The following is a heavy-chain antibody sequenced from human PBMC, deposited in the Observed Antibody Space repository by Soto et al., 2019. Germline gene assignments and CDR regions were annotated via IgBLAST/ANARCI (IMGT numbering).Heavy chain of an antibody. D-gene: IGHD3-22*01. CDR1: GFTFSSYW. CDR2: INSDGSST. J-gene: IGHJ3*02. CDR3: ARDPDYYDSSGYYLDAFDI. V-gene: IGHV3-74*01. Sequence: GGSLRLSCAASGFTFSSYWMHWVRQAPGKGLVWVSRINSDGSSTSYADSVKGRFTISRDNAKNALYLQMNSLRAEDTAVYYCARDPDYYDSSGYYLDAFDIWGQGTMVTVSS.